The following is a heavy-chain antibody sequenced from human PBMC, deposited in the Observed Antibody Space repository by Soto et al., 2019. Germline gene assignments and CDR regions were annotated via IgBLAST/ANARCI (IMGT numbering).Heavy chain of an antibody. CDR1: GYTFTSYG. Sequence: VASVKVSCKASGYTFTSYGISWVRQAPGQGLEWMGWISAYNGNTNYAQKLQGRVTMTTDTSTSTAYMELRSLRSDDTAVYYCARPGNCNLPYYFDYWGQGTLVTVSS. CDR2: ISAYNGNT. J-gene: IGHJ4*02. V-gene: IGHV1-18*01. CDR3: ARPGNCNLPYYFDY. D-gene: IGHD1-7*01.